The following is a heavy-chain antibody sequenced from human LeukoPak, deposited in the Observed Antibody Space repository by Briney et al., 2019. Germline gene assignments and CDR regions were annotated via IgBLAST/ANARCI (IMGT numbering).Heavy chain of an antibody. Sequence: PSETLSLTCIVSGASISGGTYYWGWLRQPPGRGLEWLGSIYYTGSTYDNPSLKSRVTISVDTSKNQFSLKLSSVTAADTAVYYCARRGGSGRAFDYWGQGTLVTVSS. D-gene: IGHD1-26*01. CDR2: IYYTGST. V-gene: IGHV4-39*01. CDR3: ARRGGSGRAFDY. J-gene: IGHJ4*02. CDR1: GASISGGTYY.